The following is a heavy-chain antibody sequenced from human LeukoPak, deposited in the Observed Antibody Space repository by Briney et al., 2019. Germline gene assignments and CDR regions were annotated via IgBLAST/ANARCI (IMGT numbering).Heavy chain of an antibody. J-gene: IGHJ3*02. Sequence: SETLSLTCTVSGGSITNNYYYWGWIRQPPGKGLEWIGSIYYSGNTYYNPSLKSRVTISVDTSNNQFYLNLSSVTAADTAPYFCAIRRGRYSGHADPFDIWGQGTTITVFS. CDR3: AIRRGRYSGHADPFDI. CDR2: IYYSGNT. V-gene: IGHV4-39*01. D-gene: IGHD3-10*01. CDR1: GGSITNNYYY.